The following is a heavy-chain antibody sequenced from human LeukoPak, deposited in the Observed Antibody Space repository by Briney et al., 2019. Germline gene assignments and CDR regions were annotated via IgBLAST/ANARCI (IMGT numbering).Heavy chain of an antibody. V-gene: IGHV3-20*04. Sequence: GGSLRLSCAASGFTFDAFGMTWVRQAPGKGLEWVSAIRGDAGSTGYADSVKGRFTISGDNAKNSLYLQMNSLRVEDTALYYCARVWAWGSGNYFDNWGQGTLVTVSS. CDR2: IRGDAGST. D-gene: IGHD7-27*01. CDR1: GFTFDAFG. J-gene: IGHJ4*02. CDR3: ARVWAWGSGNYFDN.